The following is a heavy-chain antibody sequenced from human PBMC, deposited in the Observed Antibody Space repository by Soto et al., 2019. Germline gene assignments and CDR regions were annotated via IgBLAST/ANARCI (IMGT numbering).Heavy chain of an antibody. J-gene: IGHJ4*02. Sequence: VGSLRLSCAASGFTFSNAWMSWVRQAPGKGLEWVGRIKSKTDGGTTDYAAPVKGRFTISRDDSKNTLYLQMNSLKTEDTAVYYCTTENYYGSGSPYWGQGTLVTVSS. CDR3: TTENYYGSGSPY. CDR1: GFTFSNAW. V-gene: IGHV3-15*01. D-gene: IGHD3-10*01. CDR2: IKSKTDGGTT.